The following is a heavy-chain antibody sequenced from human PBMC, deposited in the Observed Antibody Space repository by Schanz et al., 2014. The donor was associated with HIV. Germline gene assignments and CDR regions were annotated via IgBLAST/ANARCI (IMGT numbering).Heavy chain of an antibody. CDR2: ISWNSGSI. D-gene: IGHD3-9*01. Sequence: EVQLVASGGGLLQPGRSLRLSCAASGFIFNDFAMHWVRQAPGKGLEWVSTISWNSGSIAYADSVKGRFTISRDNAKNSLYLQMNSLRAEDTAFYYCAKDWARTAGYCFHYWGQGTLVTVSS. V-gene: IGHV3-9*01. J-gene: IGHJ4*02. CDR3: AKDWARTAGYCFHY. CDR1: GFIFNDFA.